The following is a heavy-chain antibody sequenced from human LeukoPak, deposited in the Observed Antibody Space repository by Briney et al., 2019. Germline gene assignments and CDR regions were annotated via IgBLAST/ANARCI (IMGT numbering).Heavy chain of an antibody. CDR2: INPNSGGT. D-gene: IGHD2-21*02. CDR1: GYTFTGYY. V-gene: IGHV1-2*02. J-gene: IGHJ4*02. CDR3: ARDVLRLYCGGDCYPVDY. Sequence: ASVKVSCKASGYTFTGYYMHWVRQAPGQGLEWMGWINPNSGGTNYAQKFQGRVTMTRDTSISTAYMELSRLRSDDTAVYYCARDVLRLYCGGDCYPVDYWGQGTLVIVSS.